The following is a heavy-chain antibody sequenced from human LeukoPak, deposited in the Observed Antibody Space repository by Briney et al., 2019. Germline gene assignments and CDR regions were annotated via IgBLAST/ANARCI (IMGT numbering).Heavy chain of an antibody. CDR1: GGSISSYY. J-gene: IGHJ6*03. D-gene: IGHD3-3*01. CDR2: IYYSGST. Sequence: PSETLSLTCTVSGGSISSYYWSWIRQPPGKGLEWIGYIYYSGSTNYNPSLKSRVTISVDTSKNQFSLKLSSVTAADTAVYYCARSILSWSGYYNQFYYYMDVWGRGTTVTVSS. CDR3: ARSILSWSGYYNQFYYYMDV. V-gene: IGHV4-59*01.